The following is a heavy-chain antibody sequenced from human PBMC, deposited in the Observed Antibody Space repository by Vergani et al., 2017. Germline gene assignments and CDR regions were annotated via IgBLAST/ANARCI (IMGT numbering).Heavy chain of an antibody. V-gene: IGHV1-46*03. D-gene: IGHD1-26*01. CDR2: INPSGGST. Sequence: QVQLVQSGAEVKKPGASVKVSCKASGYTFTSYYMHWVRQAPGQGLEWMGIINPSGGSTSYAQKFQGRVTMTSDTSTSTVYMELSSLRSEDTAVYYCARAISESYSADAFDIWGQGTMVTVSS. CDR1: GYTFTSYY. CDR3: ARAISESYSADAFDI. J-gene: IGHJ3*02.